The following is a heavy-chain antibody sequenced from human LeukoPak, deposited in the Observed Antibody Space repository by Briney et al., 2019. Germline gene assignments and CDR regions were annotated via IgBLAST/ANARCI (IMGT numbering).Heavy chain of an antibody. Sequence: PGGPLILSCGASVLTFSCYGMHWGRQATGKGQEREEVKSYDGSNKYYADAVKGRFTISRDSSKYTLYRQMERLRAKGTAVDFCARGGIAAAGTAIDYWGQGTLVTVSS. V-gene: IGHV3-30*03. D-gene: IGHD6-13*01. J-gene: IGHJ4*02. CDR2: KSYDGSNK. CDR3: ARGGIAAAGTAIDY. CDR1: VLTFSCYG.